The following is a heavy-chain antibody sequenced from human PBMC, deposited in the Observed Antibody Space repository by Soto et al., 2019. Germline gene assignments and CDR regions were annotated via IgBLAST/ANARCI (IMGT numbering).Heavy chain of an antibody. CDR2: MNPNSGNT. CDR3: VRGEDVNWNYPSPAGY. V-gene: IGHV1-8*01. Sequence: QVQLVQSGAEVKKPGASVKVSCKASGYTFTSYDINWVRQATGQGLEWMGWMNPNSGNTGYAQKFQGRVTMTRNTSISTAYMELSSLRSEDTAVYYCVRGEDVNWNYPSPAGYWGQGTLVTVSS. J-gene: IGHJ4*02. D-gene: IGHD1-7*01. CDR1: GYTFTSYD.